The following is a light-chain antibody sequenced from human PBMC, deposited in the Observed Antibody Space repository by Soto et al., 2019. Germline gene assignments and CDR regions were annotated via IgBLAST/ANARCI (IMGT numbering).Light chain of an antibody. Sequence: IQMTQSPSTLSASVGDRVTFTCRASQTISTWLAWYQQKPGKAPKLLIYKASTLEVGVPSRFSASGSGTEFTLTINTLQPADFATYYCQQYNSYPWTFGQGTKV. J-gene: IGKJ1*01. CDR1: QTISTW. CDR3: QQYNSYPWT. V-gene: IGKV1-5*03. CDR2: KAS.